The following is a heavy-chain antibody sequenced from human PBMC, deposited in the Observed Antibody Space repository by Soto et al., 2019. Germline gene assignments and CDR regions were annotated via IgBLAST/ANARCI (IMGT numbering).Heavy chain of an antibody. CDR3: AKDIRHYSGYDWVNWFDP. D-gene: IGHD5-12*01. V-gene: IGHV3-7*03. Sequence: PXGSLRITCAASGLTFSSYWMSWVRPGPGKGLEWVANINQDGSEKYYVDSVKGRFTISRDNAKNSLYLQMNSLRAEDTAVYYCAKDIRHYSGYDWVNWFDPWAQGTLVTVSS. J-gene: IGHJ5*02. CDR2: INQDGSEK. CDR1: GLTFSSYW.